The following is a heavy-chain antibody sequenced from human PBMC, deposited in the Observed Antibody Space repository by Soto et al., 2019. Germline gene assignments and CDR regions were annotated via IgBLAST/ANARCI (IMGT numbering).Heavy chain of an antibody. CDR1: GFTFSSYA. CDR3: ASLRPFDY. Sequence: QVQLVESGGGVVQPGRSLRLSCAASGFTFSSYAMHWVRQAPGKGLEWVAVISYDGSNKYYADSVKGRFTISRDNSKNTLYLQMNSLRAEDTAVYYCASLRPFDYWGQGTLVTVS. V-gene: IGHV3-30-3*01. J-gene: IGHJ4*02. D-gene: IGHD5-12*01. CDR2: ISYDGSNK.